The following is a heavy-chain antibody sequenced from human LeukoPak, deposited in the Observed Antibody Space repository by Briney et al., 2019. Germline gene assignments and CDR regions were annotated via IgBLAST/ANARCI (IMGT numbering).Heavy chain of an antibody. CDR3: ARDPLSIAARPFDY. Sequence: PGGSLRLSCAASGFTFSSYWMHWVRQAPGKGLVWVSRINTDGSSTSYADSVKGRFTISRDNAKNTLYLQMNSLRAEDTAVYYCARDPLSIAARPFDYWGQGTLVTVSS. J-gene: IGHJ4*02. D-gene: IGHD6-6*01. CDR1: GFTFSSYW. CDR2: INTDGSST. V-gene: IGHV3-74*01.